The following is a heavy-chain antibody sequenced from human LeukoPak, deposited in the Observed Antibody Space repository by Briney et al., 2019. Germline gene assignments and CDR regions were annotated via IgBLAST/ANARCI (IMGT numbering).Heavy chain of an antibody. CDR1: GYSISSGYY. V-gene: IGHV4-38-2*02. CDR2: IYHSGST. Sequence: PSETLSLTCTVSGYSISSGYYWGWIRQPPGKGLEWIGSIYHSGSTYYNPSLKSRVTISVDTSKNQFSLKLSSVTAADTAVYYCARGGRYYYDSSGYYGGLDFGYWGQGTLVTVSS. D-gene: IGHD3-22*01. J-gene: IGHJ4*02. CDR3: ARGGRYYYDSSGYYGGLDFGY.